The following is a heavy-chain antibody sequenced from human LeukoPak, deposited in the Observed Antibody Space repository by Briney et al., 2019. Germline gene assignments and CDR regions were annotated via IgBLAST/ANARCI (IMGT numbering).Heavy chain of an antibody. Sequence: SGRSLRLSCAASGFTFSSYGMRWVRQAPGKGLEWVAVISYDGSNKYYSDSVKGRFTISRDNSKNTLYLQMNSLRAEDTAVYYCARDPIVDTAMVTGGYFDYWGQGTLVTVSS. V-gene: IGHV3-30*03. CDR3: ARDPIVDTAMVTGGYFDY. J-gene: IGHJ4*02. CDR2: ISYDGSNK. D-gene: IGHD5-18*01. CDR1: GFTFSSYG.